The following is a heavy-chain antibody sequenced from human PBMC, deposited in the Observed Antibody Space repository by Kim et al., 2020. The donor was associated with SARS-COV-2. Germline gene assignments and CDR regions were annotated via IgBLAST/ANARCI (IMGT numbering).Heavy chain of an antibody. J-gene: IGHJ6*02. V-gene: IGHV3-21*01. CDR2: ISSSSSYI. D-gene: IGHD3-22*01. Sequence: GGSLRLSCAASGFTFSSYSMNWVRQAPGKGLEWVSSISSSSSYIYYADSVKGRFTISRDNAKNSLYLQMNSLRAEDTAVYYCASQANVQYYDSSGSWYGMDVWGQGTTVTVSS. CDR1: GFTFSSYS. CDR3: ASQANVQYYDSSGSWYGMDV.